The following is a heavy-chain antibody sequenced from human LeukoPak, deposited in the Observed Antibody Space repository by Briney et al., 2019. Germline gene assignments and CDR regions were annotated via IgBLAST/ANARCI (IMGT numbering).Heavy chain of an antibody. D-gene: IGHD1-26*01. J-gene: IGHJ4*02. Sequence: GASVKVSCKASGYTFPSYYMHWVRQAPGQGLEWMGIINPSGGSTSYAQKFQGRVTMTRDTSTSTVYMELSSLRSEDTAVYYCARASQVGAEDYWGQGTLVTVSS. CDR1: GYTFPSYY. CDR2: INPSGGST. V-gene: IGHV1-46*01. CDR3: ARASQVGAEDY.